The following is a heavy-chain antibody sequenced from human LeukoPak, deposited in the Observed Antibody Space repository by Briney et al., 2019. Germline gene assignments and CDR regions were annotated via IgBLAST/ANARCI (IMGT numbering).Heavy chain of an antibody. D-gene: IGHD4-17*01. CDR1: GYSFTSYW. CDR2: IYPGDSDT. Sequence: LGESRKISCKASGYSFTSYWIGWVRQMPGKGLEWLGIIYPGDSDTRYRTSFQGQVTISADKSISTDYLQWSSLKASDTAMYYCARLPTIDYGDYVYYFDYWGQGTLVTVSS. J-gene: IGHJ4*02. V-gene: IGHV5-51*01. CDR3: ARLPTIDYGDYVYYFDY.